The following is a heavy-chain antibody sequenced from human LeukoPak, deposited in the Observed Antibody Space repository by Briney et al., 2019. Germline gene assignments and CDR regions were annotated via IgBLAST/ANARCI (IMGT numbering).Heavy chain of an antibody. V-gene: IGHV1-18*01. Sequence: ASVKVSCKTSGYTFTRYGISWVRQAPGQGLEWMGWISAYNGDTNYAEKLQDRLTMTTDTSTSTAYMELRSLRSDDTAVYYCARDVPMVRGVNYFDYWGQGTLVTVSS. CDR2: ISAYNGDT. D-gene: IGHD3-10*01. CDR1: GYTFTRYG. CDR3: ARDVPMVRGVNYFDY. J-gene: IGHJ4*02.